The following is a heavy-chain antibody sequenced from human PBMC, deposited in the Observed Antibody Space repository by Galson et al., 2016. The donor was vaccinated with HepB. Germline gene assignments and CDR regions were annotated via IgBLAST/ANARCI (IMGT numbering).Heavy chain of an antibody. J-gene: IGHJ5*02. CDR2: INAANANT. D-gene: IGHD2-15*01. CDR1: GYTFTIYT. CDR3: ARSPQSCSGGTCFSPNSFDP. V-gene: IGHV1-3*01. Sequence: SVKVSCKASGYTFTIYTLHWVRQAPGDRLEWMGWINAANANTKYAQKFQDRVTITRDTSASTAYMELSSLRSEDTAVYYCARSPQSCSGGTCFSPNSFDPWGQGTLVTVSS.